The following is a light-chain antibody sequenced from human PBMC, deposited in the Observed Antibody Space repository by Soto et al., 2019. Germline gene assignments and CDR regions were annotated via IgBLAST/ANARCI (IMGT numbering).Light chain of an antibody. J-gene: IGLJ1*01. CDR1: YSDIGAYNY. V-gene: IGLV2-14*01. CDR2: EVT. CDR3: SSYTNINTRACV. Sequence: QSVLTQPPSASGSPGQSVTIPCTGTYSDIGAYNYVSWYQQRPGEAPKLIIYEVTDRPSGVSNRFSGSKSGNTASLTISGLQAEDEAEYYCSSYTNINTRACVFGTGTKVTVL.